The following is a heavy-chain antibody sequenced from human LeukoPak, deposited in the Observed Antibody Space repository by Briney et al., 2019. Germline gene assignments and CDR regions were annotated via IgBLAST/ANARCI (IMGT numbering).Heavy chain of an antibody. Sequence: SETLSLTCTVSGGSISSYYWSWIRQPAGKGLEWIGRIYTSGSTNYNPSLKSRVTMSVDTSKNQFSLKLSSVTAADTAVYYCARDLAGGVPTKNYYYYYMDVWGKGTTVTVSS. V-gene: IGHV4-4*07. J-gene: IGHJ6*03. D-gene: IGHD3-10*01. CDR1: GGSISSYY. CDR2: IYTSGST. CDR3: ARDLAGGVPTKNYYYYYMDV.